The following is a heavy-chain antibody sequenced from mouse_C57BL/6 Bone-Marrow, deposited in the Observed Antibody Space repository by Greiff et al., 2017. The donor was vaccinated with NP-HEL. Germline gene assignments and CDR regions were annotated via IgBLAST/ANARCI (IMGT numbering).Heavy chain of an antibody. J-gene: IGHJ3*01. CDR3: ARVTTVVGTFAY. Sequence: QVQLQQPGAELVKPGASVKMSCKASGYTFTSYWITWVKQRPGQGLEWIGDIYPGSGSTNYNEKFKSKATLTVDTSSSTAYMQLSSLTSEDSAVYYCARVTTVVGTFAYWGQGTLVTVSA. CDR2: IYPGSGST. V-gene: IGHV1-55*01. D-gene: IGHD1-1*01. CDR1: GYTFTSYW.